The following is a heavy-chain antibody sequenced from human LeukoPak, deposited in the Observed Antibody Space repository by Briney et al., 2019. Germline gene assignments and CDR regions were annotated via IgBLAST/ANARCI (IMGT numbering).Heavy chain of an antibody. CDR3: ARADYIDEGFGY. CDR1: GFTFSSYW. CDR2: IKQDGSAR. V-gene: IGHV3-7*01. D-gene: IGHD3-9*01. Sequence: PGGSLRLSCAASGFTFSSYWMTWVRQAPGKGLEWVANIKQDGSARHYGDPVKGRFTISRDNAKNSLYLQMNSLRAGDTAVYYCARADYIDEGFGYWGQGTLVTVSS. J-gene: IGHJ4*02.